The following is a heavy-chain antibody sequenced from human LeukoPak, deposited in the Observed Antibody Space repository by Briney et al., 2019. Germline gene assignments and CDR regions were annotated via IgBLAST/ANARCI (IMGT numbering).Heavy chain of an antibody. V-gene: IGHV3-9*01. CDR3: ARVKRVDAFDI. J-gene: IGHJ3*02. CDR1: GFTFDDYA. CDR2: ISWNSGSI. Sequence: GGSLRLSCAASGFTFDDYAMHWVRQAPGKGLEWVSGISWNSGSIGYADSVKGRFTISRDNAKNSLYLQMNSLRAEDTAVYYCARVKRVDAFDIWGQGTMVTVSS.